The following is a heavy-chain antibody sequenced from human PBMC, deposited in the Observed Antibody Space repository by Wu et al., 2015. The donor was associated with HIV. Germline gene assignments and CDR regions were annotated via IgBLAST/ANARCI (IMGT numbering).Heavy chain of an antibody. J-gene: IGHJ4*02. D-gene: IGHD2-8*01. V-gene: IGHV1-2*02. CDR2: INPNSGGT. CDR3: AREYCTNGVCYGLFDY. Sequence: QVQLVQSGAEVKKPGASVKVSCKASGYTFIGYYMHWVRQAPGQGLEWMGWINPNSGGTNYAQKFQGRVTMTRDTSISTAYMELSRLRSDDTAVYYCAREYCTNGVCYGLFDYWGQGTLVTVSS. CDR1: GYTFIGYY.